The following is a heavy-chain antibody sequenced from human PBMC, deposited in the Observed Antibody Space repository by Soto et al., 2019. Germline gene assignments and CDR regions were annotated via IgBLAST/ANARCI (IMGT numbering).Heavy chain of an antibody. CDR2: ISSSSSYT. J-gene: IGHJ3*02. CDR3: PTDADILTGSDAFDI. V-gene: IGHV3-11*05. CDR1: GFTFSDYY. Sequence: PGGSLRLSCAASGFTFSDYYMSWIRQAPGKGLEWVSYISSSSSYTNYADSVKGRFTISRDNAKNSLYLQMNSLRAEDTAVYYCPTDADILTGSDAFDIWGQGTMVT. D-gene: IGHD3-9*01.